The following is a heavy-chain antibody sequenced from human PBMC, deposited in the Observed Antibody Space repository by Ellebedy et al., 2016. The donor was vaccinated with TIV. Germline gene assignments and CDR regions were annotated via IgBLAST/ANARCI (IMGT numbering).Heavy chain of an antibody. V-gene: IGHV3-23*01. CDR2: ISGSGGTT. CDR1: GFTFSSYA. J-gene: IGHJ5*02. D-gene: IGHD2-21*01. CDR3: ARGVSINNFFDP. Sequence: GESLKISCAASGFTFSSYAMSWVRQAPGKGLEWVSAISGSGGTTYYADSVKGRFSISRPNSGNTVFLQMNSLRADDTAVYYCARGVSINNFFDPWGQGTLVTVSS.